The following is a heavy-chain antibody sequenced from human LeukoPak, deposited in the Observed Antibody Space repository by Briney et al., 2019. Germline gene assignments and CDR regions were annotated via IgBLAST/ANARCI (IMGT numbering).Heavy chain of an antibody. CDR2: IRGSGGST. CDR1: GFTFSSYD. D-gene: IGHD2-15*01. V-gene: IGHV3-23*01. CDR3: AKDRAAANNWFDP. Sequence: GGSLRLPCAASGFTFSSYDMSWVRQAPGKGLEWVSAIRGSGGSTYYTDSVKGRFTISRDNSKNTLYLQMNSLRAEDTAVYYCAKDRAAANNWFDPWGQGTLVTVSS. J-gene: IGHJ5*02.